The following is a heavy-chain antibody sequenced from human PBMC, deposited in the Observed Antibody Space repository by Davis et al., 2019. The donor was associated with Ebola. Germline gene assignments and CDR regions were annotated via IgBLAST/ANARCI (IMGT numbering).Heavy chain of an antibody. Sequence: AASVKVSCKASGYTFINYYIHWVRQAPGHGPEWLGKLVPSDGTAKIPPSFRGRVILTRDTSTDTAYMELSSLRSDDTAIYYCARCHYYGSGSYPEGYYGMDVWGQGTTVTVSS. CDR3: ARCHYYGSGSYPEGYYGMDV. CDR2: LVPSDGTA. D-gene: IGHD3-10*01. V-gene: IGHV1-46*01. J-gene: IGHJ6*02. CDR1: GYTFINYY.